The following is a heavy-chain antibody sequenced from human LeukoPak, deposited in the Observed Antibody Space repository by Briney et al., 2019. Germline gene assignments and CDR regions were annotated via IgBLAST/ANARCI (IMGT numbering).Heavy chain of an antibody. J-gene: IGHJ5*02. D-gene: IGHD5-18*01. V-gene: IGHV4-4*02. Sequence: SDTLSLTCAVSGGSISSSNWWSWVRQPPGKGLEWIGRIYTGGSTNYNPSLKSRVTISVDTSKNQFSLKLSSVTAADTAVYYCARSLVDTAMVKGWFDPWGQGTLVTVSS. CDR2: IYTGGST. CDR3: ARSLVDTAMVKGWFDP. CDR1: GGSISSSNW.